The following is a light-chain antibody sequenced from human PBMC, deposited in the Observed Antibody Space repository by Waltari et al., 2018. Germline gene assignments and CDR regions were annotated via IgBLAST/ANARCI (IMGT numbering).Light chain of an antibody. Sequence: QSALTQPASVSGSPGQSLTLSCPGTRSAVGSYNFVSWYQQHPGTPPQLLIYDVTKRPSGVSGRFSGSKSGNTASLTISGLQPEDEADYFCSSYTPTSILVFGGGTKLTV. CDR1: RSAVGSYNF. V-gene: IGLV2-14*03. J-gene: IGLJ2*01. CDR3: SSYTPTSILV. CDR2: DVT.